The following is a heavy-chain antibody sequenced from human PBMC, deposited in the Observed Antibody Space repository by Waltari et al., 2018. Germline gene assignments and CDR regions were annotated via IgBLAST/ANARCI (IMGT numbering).Heavy chain of an antibody. J-gene: IGHJ4*02. CDR3: ARNSWYYFDY. CDR2: IDYSGST. Sequence: QLQLQESGPGLVKPSETLSLTCTVSGGSISSSSYYWGWIRQPPGKGLEWIGSIDYSGSTYYNPSLKSRVTISVDTSKNQFSLKLSSVTAADTAVYYCARNSWYYFDYWGQGTLVTVSS. D-gene: IGHD6-13*01. CDR1: GGSISSSSYY. V-gene: IGHV4-39*07.